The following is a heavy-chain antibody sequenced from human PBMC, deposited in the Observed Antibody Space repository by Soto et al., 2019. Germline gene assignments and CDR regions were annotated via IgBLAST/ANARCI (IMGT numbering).Heavy chain of an antibody. Sequence: GGSLRLPCAASGFAFSSYGMRWGRQPPGKRLEWVSGISGSGANTYYAASVKGRFTISRDNSEHTLFLQMNSLRDKDTAVHLCAKESSSGWYDAFDIWGQGTLVTVSS. CDR1: GFAFSSYG. D-gene: IGHD6-13*01. CDR2: ISGSGANT. V-gene: IGHV3-23*01. CDR3: AKESSSGWYDAFDI. J-gene: IGHJ3*02.